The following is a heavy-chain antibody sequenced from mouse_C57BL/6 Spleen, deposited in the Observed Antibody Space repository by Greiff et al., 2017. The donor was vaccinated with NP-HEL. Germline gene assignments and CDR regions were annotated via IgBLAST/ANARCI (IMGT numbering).Heavy chain of an antibody. CDR3: ARVGGHYFDY. Sequence: EVQVVESGPGLVNPSQSLSLTCSVTGYSITSGYYWNWIRQFPGNKLEWMGYISYDGSNNYNPSLKNRISITRDTSKNQFFLKLNSVTTEDTATYYCARVGGHYFDYWGQGTTLTVSS. CDR1: GYSITSGYY. V-gene: IGHV3-6*01. D-gene: IGHD1-1*02. J-gene: IGHJ2*01. CDR2: ISYDGSN.